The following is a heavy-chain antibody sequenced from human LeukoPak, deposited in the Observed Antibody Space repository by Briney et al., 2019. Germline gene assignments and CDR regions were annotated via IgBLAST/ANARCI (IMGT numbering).Heavy chain of an antibody. D-gene: IGHD3-10*01. CDR2: ISSISSYR. CDR1: GFTFSNYN. V-gene: IGHV3-21*01. J-gene: IGHJ4*02. Sequence: GGSLRLSCAASGFTFSNYNMNWVRHAPGKGLEWVSSISSISSYRYYADSVKGRFTIFRGNAKNSLDLQVNSLRVQDTGIYYVVKVSKYYYGPETYYLFEHWGQGTQVTASS. CDR3: VKVSKYYYGPETYYLFEH.